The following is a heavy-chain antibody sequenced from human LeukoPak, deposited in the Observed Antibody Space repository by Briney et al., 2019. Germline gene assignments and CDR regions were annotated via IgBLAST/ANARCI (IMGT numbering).Heavy chain of an antibody. V-gene: IGHV3-30*18. CDR1: GFTFISYD. D-gene: IGHD2-2*01. Sequence: PGRSLRLSCAASGFTFISYDIHWVRQAPGKGLEWVVVISYDGSNKYYADSVKGRFTISRDNSKNTLYLQVNSLRTEDTAVYYCAKNIPNCSSTSCPLDYWGQGTLVTVSS. J-gene: IGHJ4*02. CDR2: ISYDGSNK. CDR3: AKNIPNCSSTSCPLDY.